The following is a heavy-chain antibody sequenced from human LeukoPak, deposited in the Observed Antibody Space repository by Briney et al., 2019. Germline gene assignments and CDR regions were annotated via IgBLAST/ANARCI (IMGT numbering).Heavy chain of an antibody. CDR3: AKDQSLSGWYYFDY. J-gene: IGHJ4*02. CDR2: ISGSGGST. D-gene: IGHD6-19*01. CDR1: GFTFSSYA. Sequence: GGSLRLSCAASGFTFSSYAMSWVRQAPGKGPEWVSAISGSGGSTYYADSVKGRFTISRDNSKNTLYLQMNSLRAEDTAVYYCAKDQSLSGWYYFDYWGQGTLVTVSS. V-gene: IGHV3-23*01.